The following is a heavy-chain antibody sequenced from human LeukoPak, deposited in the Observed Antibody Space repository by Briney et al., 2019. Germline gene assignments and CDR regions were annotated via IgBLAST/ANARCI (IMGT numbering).Heavy chain of an antibody. CDR3: ARQGITVAAPLDY. D-gene: IGHD6-19*01. CDR2: IYYSGST. Sequence: SETLSLTCTVSGSSISSSYYWSWIRQPPGKGLEWIGYIYYSGSTTYNPSLKSRVTISVDTSRNQFSLKLSSVTAANTAVYYCARQGITVAAPLDYWGQGTLVTVSS. J-gene: IGHJ4*02. CDR1: GSSISSSYY. V-gene: IGHV4-59*08.